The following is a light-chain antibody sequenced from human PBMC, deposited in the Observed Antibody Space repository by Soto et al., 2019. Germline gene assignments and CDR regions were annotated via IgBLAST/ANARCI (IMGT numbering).Light chain of an antibody. V-gene: IGLV8-61*01. CDR1: SGSVSTNYY. J-gene: IGLJ7*01. CDR3: ALYMGSGIWV. Sequence: QTVVTQEPSFSVSPGETVTLTCGLNSGSVSTNYYPSWYQQTPGQPPRTLMYSTNTRSSGVPDRFSGSILGNKAALTIPGAQADDEADYSCALYMGSGIWVFGGGTQLTVL. CDR2: STN.